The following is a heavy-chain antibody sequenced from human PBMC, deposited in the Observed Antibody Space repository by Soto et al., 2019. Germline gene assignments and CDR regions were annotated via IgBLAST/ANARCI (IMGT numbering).Heavy chain of an antibody. J-gene: IGHJ3*02. CDR1: GYPVTAYY. D-gene: IGHD3-3*01. CDR3: ARGGGVGVAGSAAFDM. V-gene: IGHV1-2*02. CDR2: INPATGAA. Sequence: QLHLVQSGAVVKKPGASVTVSCSASGYPVTAYYMHWVRQAPGRGLEWMGGINPATGAAKYTQTFQGRVTMTRDTSTSKVFMELSGLTSEDTAVFYCARGGGVGVAGSAAFDMWGQGTLFNVSS.